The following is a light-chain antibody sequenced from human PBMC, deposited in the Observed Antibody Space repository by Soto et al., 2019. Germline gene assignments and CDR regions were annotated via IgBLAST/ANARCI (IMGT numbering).Light chain of an antibody. J-gene: IGKJ2*01. CDR2: AAS. CDR1: QNIRTY. V-gene: IGKV1-39*01. Sequence: DIQMTQSPSSLSASIGDRVTITCRASQNIRTYLNWYQQKPGKAPDLLVFAASNLQTGVPSRLSGGGSGTDLTLTISSLQPEDFATYYCQQTYSVLPYAFGQGTKLEIK. CDR3: QQTYSVLPYA.